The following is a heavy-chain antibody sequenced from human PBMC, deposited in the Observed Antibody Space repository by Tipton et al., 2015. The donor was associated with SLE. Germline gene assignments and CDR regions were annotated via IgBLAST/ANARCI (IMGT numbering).Heavy chain of an antibody. CDR2: IIPIIGIT. V-gene: IGHV1-69*01. CDR3: AREAKYSGSYYNWFDT. Sequence: QVQLVQSGVEVKKPGSSVRVSCKASGGSFNTFAFSWVRQAPGQGLEWMGGIIPIIGITNYAQDFQGRVTVTTDESTNTAYMELSSLRSDDTAVYYCAREAKYSGSYYNWFDTWGQGTLVTVSP. CDR1: GGSFNTFA. D-gene: IGHD1-26*01. J-gene: IGHJ5*02.